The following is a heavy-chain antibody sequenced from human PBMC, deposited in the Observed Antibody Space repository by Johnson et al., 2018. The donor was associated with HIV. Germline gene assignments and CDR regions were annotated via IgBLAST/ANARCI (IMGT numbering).Heavy chain of an antibody. V-gene: IGHV3-66*02. Sequence: VQLVESGGGLVKPGGSPRLSCAASGFTVSSNYMSWVRQAPGKGLEWVSVIYSGGSTYYADSVKGRFTISRDNSKNTLYLQMNSLRAEDTAVYYCARDPAIRWSEWDSSGYYSPDAFDIWGQGTMVTVSS. J-gene: IGHJ3*02. D-gene: IGHD3-22*01. CDR3: ARDPAIRWSEWDSSGYYSPDAFDI. CDR2: IYSGGST. CDR1: GFTVSSNY.